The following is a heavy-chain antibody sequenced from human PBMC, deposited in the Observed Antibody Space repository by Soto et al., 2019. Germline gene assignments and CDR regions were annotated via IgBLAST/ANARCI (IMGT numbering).Heavy chain of an antibody. J-gene: IGHJ4*02. Sequence: SETLSLTCTVSGGSISSYYWSWIRQPPGKGLEWIGYIYYSGSTNYNPSLKSRVTISVDTSKNQFSLKLSSVTAADTAVYYCARSNCSGGSCYRSNFYYWGQGTLVTVSS. D-gene: IGHD2-15*01. CDR1: GGSISSYY. CDR2: IYYSGST. CDR3: ARSNCSGGSCYRSNFYY. V-gene: IGHV4-59*01.